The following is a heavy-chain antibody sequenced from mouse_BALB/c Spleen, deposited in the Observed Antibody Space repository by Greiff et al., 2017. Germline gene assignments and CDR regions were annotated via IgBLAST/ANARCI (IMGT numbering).Heavy chain of an antibody. Sequence: VQLQQSGAELAKPGASVKMSCKASGYTFTSYWMHWVKQRPGQGLEWIGYINPSTGYTEYNQKFKDKATLTADKSSSTAYMQLSSLTSEDSAVYYCARSDYYGSSSAWFAYWGQGTLVTVSA. CDR2: INPSTGYT. V-gene: IGHV1-7*01. CDR1: GYTFTSYW. D-gene: IGHD1-1*01. J-gene: IGHJ3*01. CDR3: ARSDYYGSSSAWFAY.